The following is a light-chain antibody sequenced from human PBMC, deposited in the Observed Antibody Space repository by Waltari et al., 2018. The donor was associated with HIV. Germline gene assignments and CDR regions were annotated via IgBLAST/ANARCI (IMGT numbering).Light chain of an antibody. V-gene: IGLV3-1*01. Sequence: SYDLTQAPSLSVSPGKAAKILCSGFNLSNNYVSWYQQKPGQSPLLLIFQDRKRPSGIPERFSGSSSGNTATLTISGTQSVDEADYFCQAWGNNTVVFGGGTKLTVL. CDR2: QDR. CDR3: QAWGNNTVV. J-gene: IGLJ2*01. CDR1: NLSNNY.